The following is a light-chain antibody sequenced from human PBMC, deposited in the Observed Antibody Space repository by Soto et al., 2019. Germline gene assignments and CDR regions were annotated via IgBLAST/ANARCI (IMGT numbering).Light chain of an antibody. Sequence: EIVLTQSPATLSLSAGDRATISCQASQSVSSYLAWYQQKPGQAPRLLIYDASNRATGIPARFSGSGSGTDFTLTISSLEPEDFAVYYCHQRSNWPITFGQGTRLEI. CDR3: HQRSNWPIT. CDR2: DAS. V-gene: IGKV3-11*01. CDR1: QSVSSY. J-gene: IGKJ5*01.